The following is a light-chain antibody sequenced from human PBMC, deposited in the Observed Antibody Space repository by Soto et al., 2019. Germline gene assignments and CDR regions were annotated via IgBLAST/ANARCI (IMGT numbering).Light chain of an antibody. J-gene: IGKJ1*01. CDR2: GAS. CDR3: QQYGSSPPT. V-gene: IGKV3-20*01. CDR1: QSVSSNY. Sequence: EIVLTQSPGTLSLSPGQRATLSCRASQSVSSNYLTWYQQKPGQAPRLLIYGASSRATGIPDRSSGSGSGTDFTLTISRLEPEDFAVYFCQQYGSSPPTFGQGTKVEIK.